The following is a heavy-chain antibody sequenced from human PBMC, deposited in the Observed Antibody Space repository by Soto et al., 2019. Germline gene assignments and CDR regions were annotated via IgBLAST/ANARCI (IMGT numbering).Heavy chain of an antibody. Sequence: GGSLRLSCAAPGFTFSSYAMSWVRQAPGKGLEWVSAISGSGGSTYYADSVKGRFTISRDNSKNTLYLQMNSLRAEDTAVYYCAKGAVNYYDSSGYYALFDYWGQGTLVTVSS. CDR3: AKGAVNYYDSSGYYALFDY. CDR1: GFTFSSYA. V-gene: IGHV3-23*01. CDR2: ISGSGGST. J-gene: IGHJ4*02. D-gene: IGHD3-22*01.